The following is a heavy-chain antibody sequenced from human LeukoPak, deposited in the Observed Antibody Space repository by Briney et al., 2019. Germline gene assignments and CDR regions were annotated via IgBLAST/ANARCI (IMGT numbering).Heavy chain of an antibody. Sequence: PGGSLILSCAASGFTFKRGSMNWVRQAPGKGLEWVSSISSSSSYIYYADSVKGRFTISRDNSKNTLYLQMNSLRAEDTAVYYCAKDSVEMATTRGRLVSPYYYYYGMDVWGQGTTVTVSS. CDR1: GFTFKRGS. V-gene: IGHV3-21*01. CDR3: AKDSVEMATTRGRLVSPYYYYYGMDV. J-gene: IGHJ6*02. D-gene: IGHD5-24*01. CDR2: ISSSSSYI.